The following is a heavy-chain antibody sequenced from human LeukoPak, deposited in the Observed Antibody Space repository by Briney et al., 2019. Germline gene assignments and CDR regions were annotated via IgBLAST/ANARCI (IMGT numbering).Heavy chain of an antibody. D-gene: IGHD1-1*01. V-gene: IGHV3-7*03. CDR3: ARDPLEGLDV. Sequence: GGSLRLSCPASGFTFSRYWMSWVRQAPGKGLEWVANIKEDGSEKYYVDSVKGRFTISRDSAKNSLYLQMNSLRAEDTAVYYCARDPLEGLDVWGKGTTVTVSS. CDR1: GFTFSRYW. J-gene: IGHJ6*04. CDR2: IKEDGSEK.